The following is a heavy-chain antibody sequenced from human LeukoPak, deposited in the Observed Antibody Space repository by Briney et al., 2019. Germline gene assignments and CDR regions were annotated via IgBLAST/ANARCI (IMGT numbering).Heavy chain of an antibody. CDR2: IDPGDSTT. J-gene: IGHJ5*02. D-gene: IGHD3-10*01. CDR1: GYNFPYYW. V-gene: IGHV5-51*01. Sequence: GESLKISCKASGYNFPYYWIGWVRQVPGKGLEWMGIIDPGDSTTRYSPSFQGQVTISVDKSITTAYLHWRSLKASDSAMYYCARHMERTAKRSYWFDPWGQGTLVTVSS. CDR3: ARHMERTAKRSYWFDP.